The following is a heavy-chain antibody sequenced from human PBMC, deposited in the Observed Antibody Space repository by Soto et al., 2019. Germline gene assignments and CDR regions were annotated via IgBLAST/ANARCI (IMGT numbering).Heavy chain of an antibody. V-gene: IGHV4-30-2*05. D-gene: IGHD3-10*01. J-gene: IGHJ4*02. CDR3: ARVGGFGATTIDY. Sequence: PSETLSLTCAVSGGSISSGGYSWSWIRQPPGKGLEWIGYIYYSGSTYYNPSLKSRVTISVDTSKNQFSLKLSSVTAADTAVYYCARVGGFGATTIDYSGQGTLVTVSS. CDR1: GGSISSGGYS. CDR2: IYYSGST.